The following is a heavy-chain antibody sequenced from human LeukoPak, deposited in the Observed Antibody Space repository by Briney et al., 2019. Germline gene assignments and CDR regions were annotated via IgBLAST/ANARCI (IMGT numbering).Heavy chain of an antibody. Sequence: PSETLSLTCAVYGGSFSGYYWSWIRQPPGKGLEWIGEINHSGSTNYNPSLKSRVTISVDTSKNQFSLKLSSVTAADTAVYYCARTVDTAMVPFDYWGQGTLVTASS. V-gene: IGHV4-34*01. CDR3: ARTVDTAMVPFDY. D-gene: IGHD5-18*01. J-gene: IGHJ4*02. CDR2: INHSGST. CDR1: GGSFSGYY.